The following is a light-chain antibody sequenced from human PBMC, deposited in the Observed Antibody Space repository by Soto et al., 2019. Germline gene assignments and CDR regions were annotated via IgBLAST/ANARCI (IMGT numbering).Light chain of an antibody. Sequence: ILMTQSPATVSVSPGESATLSCRASQNIYYNVAWYQQRPGQAPRLLIYRASTRAPGVPARFSGSVSGTEFTLTISSRQPEDFTVYSCLQYHNLWAFGQGTKVEI. CDR3: LQYHNLWA. CDR1: QNIYYN. CDR2: RAS. J-gene: IGKJ1*01. V-gene: IGKV3-15*01.